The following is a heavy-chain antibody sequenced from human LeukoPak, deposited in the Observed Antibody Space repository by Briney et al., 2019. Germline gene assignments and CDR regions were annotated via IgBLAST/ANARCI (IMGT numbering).Heavy chain of an antibody. D-gene: IGHD2-15*01. CDR2: MNPNSGNT. V-gene: IGHV1-8*01. Sequence: ASVKVSCKASGYTFTSYDINWVRQATGQGLEWMGWMNPNSGNTGYAQKFQGRVTMTRNTSIRTAYMELSSLRSEDTAVYYCASHRCSGGSCYRPGAFDIWGQGTMVTVSS. J-gene: IGHJ3*02. CDR3: ASHRCSGGSCYRPGAFDI. CDR1: GYTFTSYD.